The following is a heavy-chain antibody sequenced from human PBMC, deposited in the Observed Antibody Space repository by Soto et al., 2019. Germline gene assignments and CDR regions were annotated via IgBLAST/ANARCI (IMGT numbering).Heavy chain of an antibody. Sequence: QVQRVESGGGVVQPGRSLRLSCAASGFTFSSYGMHWVRQAPGKGLEWVAVIWYDGSNKYYADSVKGRFTISRDNSKNTLYLHMNSLRAEHKAVYYCARDLRTTLTPLAWCQGTLVTDSS. CDR1: GFTFSSYG. D-gene: IGHD4-17*01. J-gene: IGHJ5*02. V-gene: IGHV3-33*01. CDR2: IWYDGSNK. CDR3: ARDLRTTLTPLA.